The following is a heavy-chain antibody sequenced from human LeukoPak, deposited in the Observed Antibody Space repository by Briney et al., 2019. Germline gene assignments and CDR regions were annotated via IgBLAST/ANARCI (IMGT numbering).Heavy chain of an antibody. CDR2: IRYDGSNK. V-gene: IGHV3-30*02. CDR3: AKDLSRPAMVRGVIITFNDAFDI. J-gene: IGHJ3*02. CDR1: GFTFSSYG. Sequence: TGGSLRLSCAASGFTFSSYGMHWVRQAPGKGLEWVAFIRYDGSNKYYADSVKGRFTISRDNSKNTLYLQMNSLRAEDTAVYYCAKDLSRPAMVRGVIITFNDAFDIWGQGTMVTVSS. D-gene: IGHD3-10*01.